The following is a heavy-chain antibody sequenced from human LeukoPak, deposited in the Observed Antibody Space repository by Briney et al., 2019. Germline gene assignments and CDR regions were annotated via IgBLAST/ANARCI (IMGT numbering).Heavy chain of an antibody. CDR2: INHSGST. CDR3: ARRKGNYDILTGYYYYYYMDV. J-gene: IGHJ6*03. Sequence: SETLSLTCTVSGGSISSYYWTWIRQPPGKGLEWIGEINHSGSTNYNPSLKSRVTISVDTSKNQFSLKLSSVTAADTAVYYCARRKGNYDILTGYYYYYYMDVWGKGTTVTISS. CDR1: GGSISSYY. V-gene: IGHV4-34*01. D-gene: IGHD3-9*01.